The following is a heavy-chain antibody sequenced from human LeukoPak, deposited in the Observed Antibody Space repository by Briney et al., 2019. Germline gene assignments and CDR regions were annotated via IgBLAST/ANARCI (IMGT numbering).Heavy chain of an antibody. CDR2: ISYDGSNK. D-gene: IGHD3-16*01. J-gene: IGHJ4*02. CDR1: GFTFSSYG. CDR3: AKVGGVGADYYFDY. Sequence: GGSLRLSCAASGFTFSSYGMHWVRQAPGKGLEWVAVISYDGSNKYYADSVKGRFTISRDNSKNTLYLQMNSLRAEDTAVYYCAKVGGVGADYYFDYWGQGTLVTVSS. V-gene: IGHV3-30*18.